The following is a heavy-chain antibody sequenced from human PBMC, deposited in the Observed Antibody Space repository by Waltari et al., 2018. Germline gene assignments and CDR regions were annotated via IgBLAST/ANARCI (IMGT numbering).Heavy chain of an antibody. CDR2: INPSGGST. V-gene: IGHV1-46*01. CDR1: GYTFTSYY. J-gene: IGHJ4*02. CDR3: ARVNTLGDVWWPTGRYFDY. Sequence: QVQLVQSGAEVKKPGASVKVSCKASGYTFTSYYMHWVRQAPGQGLEWMGIINPSGGSTSYAQKFQGRVTMTRDTSTNTVYMELSSLRSEDTAVYYCARVNTLGDVWWPTGRYFDYWGQGTLVTVSS. D-gene: IGHD2-21*01.